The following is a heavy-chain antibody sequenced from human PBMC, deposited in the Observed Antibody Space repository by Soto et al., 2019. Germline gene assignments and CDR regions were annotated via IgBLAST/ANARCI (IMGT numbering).Heavy chain of an antibody. CDR3: ARERSSGWYVDY. CDR2: MNPNSGNT. V-gene: IGHV1-8*01. D-gene: IGHD6-19*01. CDR1: GYTFTSYD. Sequence: QVQLVQSGAEVKKPGASVKVSCKASGYTFTSYDINWVRQATGQGLEWMGWMNPNSGNTGYAQKFQGRVTMTRNTSIRTAYMELSSLRAEDTAVSYCARERSSGWYVDYWGQGTLVTVSS. J-gene: IGHJ4*02.